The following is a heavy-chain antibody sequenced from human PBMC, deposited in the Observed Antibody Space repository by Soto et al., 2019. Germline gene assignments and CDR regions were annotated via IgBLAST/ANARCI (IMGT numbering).Heavy chain of an antibody. CDR1: GFTFSSYS. CDR3: ARGGPSSSWTNYYYYYYMDV. D-gene: IGHD6-13*01. Sequence: PGGALRLSCAAPGFTFSSYSMNWVRQAPREGGGWVSYISSSSTIYYADSVKGRFTISRDNAKNSLYLQMNSLRAEDTAVYYCARGGPSSSWTNYYYYYYMDVWGKGTTVTVSS. CDR2: ISSSSTI. J-gene: IGHJ6*03. V-gene: IGHV3-48*01.